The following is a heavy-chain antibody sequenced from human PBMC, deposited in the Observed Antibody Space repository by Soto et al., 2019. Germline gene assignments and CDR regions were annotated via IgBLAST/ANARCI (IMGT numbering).Heavy chain of an antibody. D-gene: IGHD3-10*01. CDR3: ARAEGRMVRGVFDY. Sequence: SETLSLTCAVYGGSFSGYYWSWLRQPPGKGLEWIGEINHSGSTNYNPSLKSRVTISVDTSKNQFSLKLSSVTAADTAVYYCARAEGRMVRGVFDYWGQGTLVTVSS. CDR1: GGSFSGYY. J-gene: IGHJ4*02. CDR2: INHSGST. V-gene: IGHV4-34*01.